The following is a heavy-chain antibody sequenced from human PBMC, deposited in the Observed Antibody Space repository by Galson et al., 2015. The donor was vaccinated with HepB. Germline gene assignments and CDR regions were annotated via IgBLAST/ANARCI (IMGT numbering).Heavy chain of an antibody. J-gene: IGHJ3*02. CDR1: GFTFSSYG. CDR3: AKDLNWRAAAMVGAFDI. V-gene: IGHV3-30*18. Sequence: SGAEVKKPGESLKISCAASGFTFSSYGMHWVRQAPGKGLEWVAVISYDGSNKYYADSVKGRFTISRDNSKNTLYLQMNSLRAEDTAVYYCAKDLNWRAAAMVGAFDIWGQGTMVTVSS. CDR2: ISYDGSNK. D-gene: IGHD2-2*01.